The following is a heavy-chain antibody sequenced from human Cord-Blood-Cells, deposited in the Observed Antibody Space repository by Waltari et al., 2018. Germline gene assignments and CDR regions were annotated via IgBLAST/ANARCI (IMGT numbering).Heavy chain of an antibody. Sequence: QVQLVQSGAEVKKPGASVRVSCKASGYTFTGYYMHWVRQAPGQGLEWMGWINPNSGGTNYAQKFQGWVTMTRDTSISTAYMELSRLRSDDTAVYYCAISSIAARLDAFDIWGQGTMVTVSS. CDR2: INPNSGGT. CDR3: AISSIAARLDAFDI. CDR1: GYTFTGYY. V-gene: IGHV1-2*04. D-gene: IGHD6-6*01. J-gene: IGHJ3*02.